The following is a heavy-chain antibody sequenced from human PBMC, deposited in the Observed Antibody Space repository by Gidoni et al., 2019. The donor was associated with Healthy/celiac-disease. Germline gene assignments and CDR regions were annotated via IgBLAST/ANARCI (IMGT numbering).Heavy chain of an antibody. Sequence: QVQLVESGGGVVQPGRSLRRSCAASEFPFSSYGMHWVRQAPGKGLEWVAVISYDGSNKYDADAVKCRFTISRDNSKNTLYLQMNSLRAEDTAVYYCAKDWRDIVVVPAAIGYWGQGTLVTVSS. V-gene: IGHV3-30*18. CDR2: ISYDGSNK. J-gene: IGHJ4*02. CDR1: EFPFSSYG. D-gene: IGHD2-2*02. CDR3: AKDWRDIVVVPAAIGY.